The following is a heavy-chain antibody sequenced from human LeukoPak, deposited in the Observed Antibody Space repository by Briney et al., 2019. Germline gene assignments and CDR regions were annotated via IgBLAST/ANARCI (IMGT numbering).Heavy chain of an antibody. J-gene: IGHJ4*02. Sequence: GRSLRLSCAASGFTFSSYAMHWVRQAPGKGLEWVADISYDGSNKYYADSVEGRFTISRDNSKNTLYLQMNSLRAEDTAVYYCATLGGGGNDFDYWGQGTLVTVSS. D-gene: IGHD4-23*01. CDR1: GFTFSSYA. V-gene: IGHV3-30*04. CDR2: ISYDGSNK. CDR3: ATLGGGGNDFDY.